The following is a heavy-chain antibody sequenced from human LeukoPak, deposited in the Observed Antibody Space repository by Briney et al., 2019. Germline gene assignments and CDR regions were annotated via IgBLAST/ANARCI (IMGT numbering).Heavy chain of an antibody. Sequence: SETLSLTCTVSGGSINSYYWGWVRQPAGKGLEWIGRIYPTGTTNYSPSFKSRLTMSLDTSKNQFSLKLRSVTAADTAVYYCGRQGDTASYYFVDYWSQGTLVTVSS. V-gene: IGHV4-4*07. CDR2: IYPTGTT. D-gene: IGHD3-10*01. J-gene: IGHJ4*02. CDR1: GGSINSYY. CDR3: GRQGDTASYYFVDY.